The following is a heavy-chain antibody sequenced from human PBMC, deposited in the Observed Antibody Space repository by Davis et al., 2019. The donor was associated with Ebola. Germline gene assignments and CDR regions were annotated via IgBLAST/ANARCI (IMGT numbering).Heavy chain of an antibody. CDR3: ARVARGYYDMADY. V-gene: IGHV3-49*03. D-gene: IGHD3-22*01. CDR1: GFTFGDYA. CDR2: IRSKAYAGTT. Sequence: GESLKISCTASGFTFGDYAMSWFRQAAGKGLEWVGFIRSKAYAGTTDYAASVRDRFTISRDDSKTIAYLQMNSLKTEDTAVYYCARVARGYYDMADYWGQGTLVIVSS. J-gene: IGHJ4*02.